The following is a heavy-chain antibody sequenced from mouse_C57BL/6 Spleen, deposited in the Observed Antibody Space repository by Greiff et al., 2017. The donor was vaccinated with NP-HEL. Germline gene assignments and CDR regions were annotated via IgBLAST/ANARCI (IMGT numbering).Heavy chain of an antibody. CDR1: GFTFSDYG. Sequence: EVQRVESGGGLVKPGGSLKLSCAASGFTFSDYGMHWVRQAPEKGLEWVAYVSSGSSTIYYADTVKGRFTFSRDNAKNTLFLQMTSLRSEDTAMYFCARGVGRGYAMDYWGQGTSVTVSS. CDR2: VSSGSSTI. CDR3: ARGVGRGYAMDY. V-gene: IGHV5-17*01. J-gene: IGHJ4*01. D-gene: IGHD1-1*02.